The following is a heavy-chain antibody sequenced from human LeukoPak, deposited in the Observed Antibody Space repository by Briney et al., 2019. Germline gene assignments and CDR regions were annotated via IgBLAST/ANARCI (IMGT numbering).Heavy chain of an antibody. CDR1: GFAFNDFA. J-gene: IGHJ4*02. Sequence: GGSLRLSSAAAGFAFNDFAMSWVRQTPGKGLNGVSSITSTGESTYYAASLRGRFTISRDNSGGTLYLQMNSLRTEDSAVYYCAKRLSRGYFGKLIFDFWGQGALVTVSS. V-gene: IGHV3-23*01. CDR2: ITSTGEST. D-gene: IGHD3-9*01. CDR3: AKRLSRGYFGKLIFDF.